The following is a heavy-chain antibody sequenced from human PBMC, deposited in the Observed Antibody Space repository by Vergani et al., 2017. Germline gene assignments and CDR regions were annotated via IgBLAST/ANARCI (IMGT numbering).Heavy chain of an antibody. V-gene: IGHV4-59*01. D-gene: IGHD1-26*01. CDR3: AREVYSGSYPSFDY. J-gene: IGHJ4*02. CDR1: GGSISSYY. Sequence: QVQLQESGPGLVKPSETLSLTCTVSGGSISSYYWSWIRQPPGKGLEWVGYIYYSGSTNYNPSLNSRVTISVDPSKNQFSLKLSAVTAADTAVYYCAREVYSGSYPSFDYWGQGTLVTVSS. CDR2: IYYSGST.